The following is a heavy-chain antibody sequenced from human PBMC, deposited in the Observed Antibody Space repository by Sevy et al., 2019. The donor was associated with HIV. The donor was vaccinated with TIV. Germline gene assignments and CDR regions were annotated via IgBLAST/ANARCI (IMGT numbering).Heavy chain of an antibody. CDR2: IKSEFDGGAI. Sequence: GGSLRLSCTASGFTFSSAWMSWVRQAPGKGLEWVGRIKSEFDGGAIDYAAPVKGRYNNSREDSKNTVYLKMNSLKTEDTAVYYCITDPAYRGYDEEVINYYFYGMDVWGQGTTVTVSS. J-gene: IGHJ6*02. V-gene: IGHV3-15*01. CDR3: ITDPAYRGYDEEVINYYFYGMDV. CDR1: GFTFSSAW. D-gene: IGHD5-12*01.